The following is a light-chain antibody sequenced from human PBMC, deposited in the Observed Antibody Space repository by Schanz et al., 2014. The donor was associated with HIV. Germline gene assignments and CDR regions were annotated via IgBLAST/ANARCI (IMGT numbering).Light chain of an antibody. V-gene: IGLV3-9*01. CDR2: RDS. J-gene: IGLJ2*01. CDR3: QVCDSTLKV. Sequence: SYELTQPLSVSVALGQTARITCGGNNIGSKTVHWYQQKPGQAPALVIYRDSNRPSGIPERFSGSNSGNTATLTISSAQGGDEADYYCQVCDSTLKVFGGGTKLTVL. CDR1: NIGSKT.